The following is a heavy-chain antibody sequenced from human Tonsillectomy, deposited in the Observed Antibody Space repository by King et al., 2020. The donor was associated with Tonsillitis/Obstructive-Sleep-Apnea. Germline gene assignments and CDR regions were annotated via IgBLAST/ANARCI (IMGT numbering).Heavy chain of an antibody. Sequence: VQLVESGSELKKPGASVKVSCKASGYSLTRYAINWVRQAPGQGLERMGWINTNTGNPTYAQGFTGRFVFSLDTSVSTAYMQISSLKAEDTAVYYCARGISGITGTPTFYYYMDVWGKGTTVTVSS. CDR1: GYSLTRYA. J-gene: IGHJ6*03. CDR3: ARGISGITGTPTFYYYMDV. V-gene: IGHV7-4-1*02. CDR2: INTNTGNP. D-gene: IGHD1-7*01.